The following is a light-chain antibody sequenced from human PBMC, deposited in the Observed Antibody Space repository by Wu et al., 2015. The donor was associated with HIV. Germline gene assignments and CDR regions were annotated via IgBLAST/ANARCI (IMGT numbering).Light chain of an antibody. J-gene: IGKJ5*01. CDR1: QSVNSSY. CDR2: GAS. Sequence: EIVLTQSPGTLSLSPGERATLFCRASQSVNSSYLAWYQHKPGQAPRLLIYGASSRATGIPDRFSGSGSGTDFTLTISRLEPEDFAVYYCQQYNNWITFGQGTRLEIK. CDR3: QQYNNWIT. V-gene: IGKV3-20*01.